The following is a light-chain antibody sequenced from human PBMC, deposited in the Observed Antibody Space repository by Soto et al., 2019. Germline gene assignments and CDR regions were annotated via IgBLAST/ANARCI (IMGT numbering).Light chain of an antibody. CDR2: GAS. V-gene: IGKV3-20*01. Sequence: EIVLTQSPGTLVLSPGDRATLSCRASQSVSNSYLAWCQQKPGQAPRLLIYGASSRATGIPDRFSGSGSGTDFTLTISRLEPEDFAVYYCQQYGSSPQPITFGQGTRLEIK. CDR1: QSVSNSY. J-gene: IGKJ5*01. CDR3: QQYGSSPQPIT.